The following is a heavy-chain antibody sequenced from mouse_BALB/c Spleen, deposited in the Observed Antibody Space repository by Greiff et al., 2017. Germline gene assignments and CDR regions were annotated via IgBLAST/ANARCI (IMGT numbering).Heavy chain of an antibody. J-gene: IGHJ4*01. V-gene: IGHV1-4*02. CDR2: INPSSGYT. Sequence: QVQLQQSAAELARPGASVKMSCKASGYTFTSYTMHWVKQRPGQGLEWIGYINPSSGYTEYNQKFKDKTTLTADKSSSTAYMQLSSLTSEDSAVYYCARLGGSSPLYYAMDYWGQGTSVTVSS. D-gene: IGHD1-1*01. CDR3: ARLGGSSPLYYAMDY. CDR1: GYTFTSYT.